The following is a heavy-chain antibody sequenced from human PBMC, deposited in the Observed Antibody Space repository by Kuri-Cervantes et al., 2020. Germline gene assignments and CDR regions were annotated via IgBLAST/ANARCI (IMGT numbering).Heavy chain of an antibody. Sequence: LSLTCAASGFTFSSYAMSWVRQAPGKGLEWVAVIWYDGSNKYYADSVKGRFTISRDNSKNTLYLQMNSLRAEDTAVYYCARDEGGISLAIGMDVWGQGTTVTVSS. V-gene: IGHV3-33*08. CDR2: IWYDGSNK. CDR3: ARDEGGISLAIGMDV. D-gene: IGHD2-2*02. CDR1: GFTFSSYA. J-gene: IGHJ6*02.